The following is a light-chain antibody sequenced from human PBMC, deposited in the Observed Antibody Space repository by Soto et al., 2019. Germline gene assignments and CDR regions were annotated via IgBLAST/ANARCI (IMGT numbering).Light chain of an antibody. J-gene: IGKJ1*01. Sequence: EIVLTQSPGTLSLSPGERATLSCRASQSVRNSLLAWYQQKPGQAPRLLIYGASIRATGIPDRFSGSGSGPDFTLTIARLEPGDFAVYFCHQYGSPPQTFGQGTKVEVK. V-gene: IGKV3-20*01. CDR1: QSVRNSL. CDR2: GAS. CDR3: HQYGSPPQT.